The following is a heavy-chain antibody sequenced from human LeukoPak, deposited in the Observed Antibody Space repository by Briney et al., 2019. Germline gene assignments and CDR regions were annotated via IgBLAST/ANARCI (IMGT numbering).Heavy chain of an antibody. D-gene: IGHD3-22*01. CDR1: GYTFTSYG. J-gene: IGHJ6*02. CDR2: ISAYNGNT. CDR3: ARKEYYYDSSGYYSGYYGMDV. V-gene: IGHV1-18*01. Sequence: ASVKVSCKASGYTFTSYGISWVRQAPGQGLEWMGWISAYNGNTNYAQKLQGRVTMTTDTSTSTAYMELRSLRSDDTAVYYCARKEYYYDSSGYYSGYYGMDVWGQGTTVTVSS.